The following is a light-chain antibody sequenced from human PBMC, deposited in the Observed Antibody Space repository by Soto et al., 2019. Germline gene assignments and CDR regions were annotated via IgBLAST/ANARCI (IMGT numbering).Light chain of an antibody. CDR1: QSISLW. V-gene: IGKV1-5*03. Sequence: DIHLTQSPSTLSASVGDRVTITCRASQSISLWVAWYQQKPGKAPNLLPYKTSSLEPGVPSRFSGSGSGTEFTLTISSLQPDDFATYYCQHYKDYSWTFGQGTKVEVK. CDR3: QHYKDYSWT. CDR2: KTS. J-gene: IGKJ1*01.